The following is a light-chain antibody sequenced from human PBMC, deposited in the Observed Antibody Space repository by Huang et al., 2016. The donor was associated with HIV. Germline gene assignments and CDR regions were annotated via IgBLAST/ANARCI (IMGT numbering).Light chain of an antibody. Sequence: ETVMTQSPDTLSVSPGERATLSCRASQSISTNLAWYQQKPGQAPRLLIYGASTRATGIPARFSGIGSGTEFTLTISSLQSEDFAIYYCQQYDNSWTFAQGTKVEI. V-gene: IGKV3-15*01. J-gene: IGKJ1*01. CDR2: GAS. CDR3: QQYDNSWT. CDR1: QSISTN.